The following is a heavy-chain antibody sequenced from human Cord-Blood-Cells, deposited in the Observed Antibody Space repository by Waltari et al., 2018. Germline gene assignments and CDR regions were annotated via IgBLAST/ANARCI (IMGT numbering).Heavy chain of an antibody. D-gene: IGHD1-1*01. J-gene: IGHJ3*02. Sequence: QVQLVQSGAEVKKPGASVKVSSKVSVYTPTELSMHWVRQAPGKGLEWMGGFDPEDGETIYAQKFQGRVTMTEDTSTDTAYMELSSLRSEDTAVYYCATDQLGYDAFDIWGQGTMVTVSS. CDR2: FDPEDGET. CDR1: VYTPTELS. CDR3: ATDQLGYDAFDI. V-gene: IGHV1-24*01.